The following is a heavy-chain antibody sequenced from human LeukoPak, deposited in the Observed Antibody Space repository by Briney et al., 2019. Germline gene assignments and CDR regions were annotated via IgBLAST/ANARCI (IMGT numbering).Heavy chain of an antibody. Sequence: PGGSLRLSCAASGFTFSSYAMHWVRQAPGKGLEGVAVISYDGSNKYYADSVKGRFTISRDNSKDTLYLQMNSLRAEDTAVYYCASGGYSYGYNYWGQGTLVTVSS. D-gene: IGHD5-18*01. J-gene: IGHJ4*02. CDR2: ISYDGSNK. CDR1: GFTFSSYA. V-gene: IGHV3-30*01. CDR3: ASGGYSYGYNY.